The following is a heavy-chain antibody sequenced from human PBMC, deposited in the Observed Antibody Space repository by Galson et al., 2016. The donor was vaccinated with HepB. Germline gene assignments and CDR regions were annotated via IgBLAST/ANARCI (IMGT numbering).Heavy chain of an antibody. V-gene: IGHV3-23*01. Sequence: SLRLSCAGSGFTFSTYAMIWVRQAPGKGLEWVSVISGSGDTTYYADSVKGRFIISRDNSKHTLYLQMNSLRAEDTAVYYCAKGHGDYKGNYLDYWGQGARVAVSS. J-gene: IGHJ4*02. CDR1: GFTFSTYA. D-gene: IGHD4-17*01. CDR3: AKGHGDYKGNYLDY. CDR2: ISGSGDTT.